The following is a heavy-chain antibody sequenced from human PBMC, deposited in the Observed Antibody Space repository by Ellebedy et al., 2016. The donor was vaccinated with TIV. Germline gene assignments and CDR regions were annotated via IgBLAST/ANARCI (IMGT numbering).Heavy chain of an antibody. CDR2: INHSGST. V-gene: IGHV4-34*01. Sequence: SETLSLTXAVYGGSFSGYYWSWIRQPPGKGLEWIGEINHSGSTNYNPSLKSRVTISVDTSKNQFSLKLSSVTAADTAVYYCARGRGGYSYGSFWVHFDYWGQGTLVTVSS. J-gene: IGHJ4*02. D-gene: IGHD5-18*01. CDR1: GGSFSGYY. CDR3: ARGRGGYSYGSFWVHFDY.